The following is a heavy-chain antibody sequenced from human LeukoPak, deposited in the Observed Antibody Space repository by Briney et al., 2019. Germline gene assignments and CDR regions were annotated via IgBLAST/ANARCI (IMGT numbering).Heavy chain of an antibody. CDR2: INPSSGGT. CDR3: ARGNTAMVYDY. J-gene: IGHJ4*02. Sequence: GASVKVSCKASGYTFTGYYMHWVRQAPGQGLEWMGWINPSSGGTNYAQKFQGRVTMTRDTSISTAYMELSRLRSDDTAVYYCARGNTAMVYDYWGQGTLVTVSS. V-gene: IGHV1-2*02. CDR1: GYTFTGYY. D-gene: IGHD5-18*01.